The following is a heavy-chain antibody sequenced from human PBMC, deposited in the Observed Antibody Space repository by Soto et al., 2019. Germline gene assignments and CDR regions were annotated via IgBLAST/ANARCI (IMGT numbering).Heavy chain of an antibody. J-gene: IGHJ6*02. CDR3: VRLDKVRGWGYYYGMDV. D-gene: IGHD3-10*01. CDR2: IIPIFGTA. V-gene: IGHV1-69*13. CDR1: GGTFSSYA. Sequence: SVKVSCKASGGTFSSYAISWVRQAPGQGLEWMGGIIPIFGTANYAQKFQGRVTITADESTSTAYMELSSLRSEDTAVYYCVRLDKVRGWGYYYGMDVWGQGTTVTVSS.